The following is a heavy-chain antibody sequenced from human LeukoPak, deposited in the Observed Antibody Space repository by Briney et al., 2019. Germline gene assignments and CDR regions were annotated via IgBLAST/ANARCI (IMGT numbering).Heavy chain of an antibody. CDR2: ISSSSSYI. V-gene: IGHV3-21*04. D-gene: IGHD6-13*01. CDR3: AKDQGGSSWFSAFDI. CDR1: GFTFSSYS. Sequence: PGGSLRLSRAASGFTFSSYSMNWVRQAPGKGLEWVSSISSSSSYIYYADSVKGRFTISRDNSKNTLYLQMNSLRAEDTAVYYCAKDQGGSSWFSAFDIWGQGTMVTVSS. J-gene: IGHJ3*02.